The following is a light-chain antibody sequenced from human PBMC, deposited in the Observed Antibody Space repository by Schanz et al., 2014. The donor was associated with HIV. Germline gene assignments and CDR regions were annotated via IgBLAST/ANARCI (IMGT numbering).Light chain of an antibody. CDR3: QQRSNWPLT. Sequence: EIVLTQSPGTLSLSPGERATLSCGASQSVNTNYLAWFQQKPGQAPRLLIYDASNRAPSFPARFSGSGSGTEFTLTISSLQSEDFAVYYCQQRSNWPLTFGGGTKVEIK. CDR1: QSVNTNY. V-gene: IGKV3D-20*02. CDR2: DAS. J-gene: IGKJ4*01.